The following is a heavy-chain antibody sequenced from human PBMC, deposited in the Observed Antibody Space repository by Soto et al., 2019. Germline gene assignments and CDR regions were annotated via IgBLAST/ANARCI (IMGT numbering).Heavy chain of an antibody. D-gene: IGHD6-13*01. Sequence: RRLSCVASGFTFSRHGLSWVRQAPGKGLEWVSTINPSGDSTFYADSVKGRFTISRDNSKNTVYLQMNSLSVGDTAVYLCAKVDLSTAGSFDYWGQGALVTSPQ. V-gene: IGHV3-23*01. CDR3: AKVDLSTAGSFDY. J-gene: IGHJ4*02. CDR1: GFTFSRHG. CDR2: INPSGDST.